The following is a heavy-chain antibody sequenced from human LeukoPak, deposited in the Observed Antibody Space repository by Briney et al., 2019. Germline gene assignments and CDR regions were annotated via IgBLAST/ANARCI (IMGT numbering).Heavy chain of an antibody. V-gene: IGHV3-7*03. CDR3: ARGRGLDY. D-gene: IGHD3-16*01. CDR1: GFTFSYW. Sequence: GGSLRLSCTASGFTFSYWMTWVRQAPGMGLEWVANIKDDGEKYYVDSVRGRFTISGDNARNSLYLQMNSLRVDDTAVYYCARGRGLDYWGQGTLVTVSS. CDR2: IKDDGEK. J-gene: IGHJ4*02.